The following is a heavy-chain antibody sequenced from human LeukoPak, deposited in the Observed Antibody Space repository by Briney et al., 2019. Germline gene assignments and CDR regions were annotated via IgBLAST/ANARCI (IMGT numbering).Heavy chain of an antibody. Sequence: GGSLRLSCAASGFTFSTNAMSWVRQAPGKGLEWVSAISGRTGSTYYADSVKGRFTISRDNSKNTLYLQMDTLRAEDTAVYYCATLYTWSGYRGRYYYYGMDVWGQGTTVTVSS. CDR1: GFTFSTNA. CDR2: ISGRTGST. D-gene: IGHD3-3*01. CDR3: ATLYTWSGYRGRYYYYGMDV. V-gene: IGHV3-23*01. J-gene: IGHJ6*02.